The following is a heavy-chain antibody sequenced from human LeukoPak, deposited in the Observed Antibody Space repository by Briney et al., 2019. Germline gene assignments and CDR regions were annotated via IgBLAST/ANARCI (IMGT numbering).Heavy chain of an antibody. CDR1: GFTFSDYY. D-gene: IGHD6-19*01. CDR3: ARVSAVAGTFWFDP. J-gene: IGHJ5*02. Sequence: KAGGSLRLSCAASGFTFSDYYMSWIRQAPGKGLEWVSYISSSGSTIYYADSVKGRFTISRDNAKNSLYLQMNSLRAEDTAVYYCARVSAVAGTFWFDPWGQGTLVTVSS. V-gene: IGHV3-11*01. CDR2: ISSSGSTI.